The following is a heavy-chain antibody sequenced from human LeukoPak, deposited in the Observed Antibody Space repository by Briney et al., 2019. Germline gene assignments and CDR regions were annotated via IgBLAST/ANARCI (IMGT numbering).Heavy chain of an antibody. CDR2: IIPTFGTT. Sequence: ASVKVSCKASGGTFSRYGVGCVRQAPGQGLEWMGGIIPTFGTTNYAQKFQGRVTITAEESATTAYMELSSLRFEDTAVYYCARDRKSGLSYASEYWGQGTLVTVSS. V-gene: IGHV1-69*13. D-gene: IGHD2-2*01. CDR3: ARDRKSGLSYASEY. CDR1: GGTFSRYG. J-gene: IGHJ4*02.